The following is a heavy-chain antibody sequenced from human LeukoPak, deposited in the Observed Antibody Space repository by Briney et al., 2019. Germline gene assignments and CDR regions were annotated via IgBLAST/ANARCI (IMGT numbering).Heavy chain of an antibody. CDR1: GYTFTGYY. V-gene: IGHV1-2*02. CDR2: INPNSGGT. CDR3: ARKMSGSYSSGDFDY. D-gene: IGHD1-26*01. J-gene: IGHJ4*02. Sequence: ASVKVSCKASGYTFTGYYMHWVRQAPGQGLEWMGWINPNSGGTNYAQKFQGRVTMTRDTSISTAYMELSRLRSDDTAVYYCARKMSGSYSSGDFDYWGQGTLVTVSS.